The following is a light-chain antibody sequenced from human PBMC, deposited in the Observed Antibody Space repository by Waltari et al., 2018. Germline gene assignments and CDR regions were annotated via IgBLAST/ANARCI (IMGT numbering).Light chain of an antibody. CDR3: QQYDSLPST. J-gene: IGKJ4*01. V-gene: IGKV1-33*01. Sequence: DIQLTQSPSSLSASVGDRVTITCQASQDIINFLNWYQHKTEKIPKVLIYDVSQLETGVPARFSGSGSGTEFTLIINSLQPEDIGTYYCQQYDSLPSTFGGGTKVEIK. CDR2: DVS. CDR1: QDIINF.